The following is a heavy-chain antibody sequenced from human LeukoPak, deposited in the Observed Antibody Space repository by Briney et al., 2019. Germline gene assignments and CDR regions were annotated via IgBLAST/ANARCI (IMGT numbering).Heavy chain of an antibody. CDR1: GGSINISNYY. D-gene: IGHD3-16*01. J-gene: IGHJ4*02. V-gene: IGHV4-39*01. CDR2: IYYSVST. CDR3: ARHGARGSLTHFDY. Sequence: PSETLSLTCTVSGGSINISNYYWGWIRQPPGKELEWIGSIYYSVSTYYNPSLKSRVTISVDTSKNQFSLKLSSVTAADTAVYYCARHGARGSLTHFDYWGQGTLVTVSS.